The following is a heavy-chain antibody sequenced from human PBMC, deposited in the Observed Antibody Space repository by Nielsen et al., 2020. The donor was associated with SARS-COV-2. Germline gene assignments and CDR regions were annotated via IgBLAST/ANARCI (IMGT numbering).Heavy chain of an antibody. J-gene: IGHJ5*02. V-gene: IGHV1-69*06. CDR3: ARDFRWLFSDP. D-gene: IGHD3-22*01. CDR1: GGTFSSYA. Sequence: SVKVSCKASGGTFSSYAISWVRQAPGQGLEWMGGIIPIFGTANYAQKFQGRVTITADKSTSTAYMELSSLRSEDTAVYYCARDFRWLFSDPWGQGTLATVSS. CDR2: IIPIFGTA.